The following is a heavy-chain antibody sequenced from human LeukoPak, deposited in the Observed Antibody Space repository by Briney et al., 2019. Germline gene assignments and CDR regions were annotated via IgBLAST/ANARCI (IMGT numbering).Heavy chain of an antibody. V-gene: IGHV3-23*01. CDR3: AKDESSGWQRFDY. D-gene: IGHD6-19*01. J-gene: IGHJ4*02. CDR1: GFTFSSYA. Sequence: GGSLRLSCAASGFTFSSYAMSWVCQAPGKGLEWVSAISGSGGGTYYADSVKGQFTISRDNSKNTLYLQMNSLRAEDTAVYYCAKDESSGWQRFDYWGQGTLVTVSS. CDR2: ISGSGGGT.